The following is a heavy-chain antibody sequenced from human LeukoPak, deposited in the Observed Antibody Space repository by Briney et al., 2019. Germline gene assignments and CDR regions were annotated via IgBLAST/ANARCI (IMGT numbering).Heavy chain of an antibody. CDR3: ARAYSGYDYDY. Sequence: GASVKVSCKASGYTFTSYGISWVRQAPGQGLEWMGGIIPIFGTANYAQKFQGRVTITADKSTSTAYMELSSLRSEDTAVYYCARAYSGYDYDYWGQGTLVTVSS. V-gene: IGHV1-69*06. CDR2: IIPIFGTA. CDR1: GYTFTSYG. D-gene: IGHD5-12*01. J-gene: IGHJ4*02.